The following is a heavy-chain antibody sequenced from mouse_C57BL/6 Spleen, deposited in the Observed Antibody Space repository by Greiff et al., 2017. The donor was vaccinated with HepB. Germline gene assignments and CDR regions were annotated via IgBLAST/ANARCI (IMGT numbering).Heavy chain of an antibody. J-gene: IGHJ2*01. Sequence: VKLLESGAELVKPGASVKISCKASGYAFSSYWMNWVKQRPGKGLEWIGQIYPGDGDTNYNGKFKGKATLTADKSSSTAYMQLSSLTSEDSAVYFCARRGSSGYLDYWGQGTTLTVSS. V-gene: IGHV1-80*01. CDR3: ARRGSSGYLDY. CDR2: IYPGDGDT. D-gene: IGHD3-2*02. CDR1: GYAFSSYW.